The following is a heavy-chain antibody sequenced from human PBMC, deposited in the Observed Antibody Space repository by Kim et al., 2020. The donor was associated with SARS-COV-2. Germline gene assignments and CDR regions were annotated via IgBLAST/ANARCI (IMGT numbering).Heavy chain of an antibody. V-gene: IGHV3-33*01. CDR1: GFTFSSYG. J-gene: IGHJ6*02. Sequence: GGSLRLSCAASGFTFSSYGMHWVRQAPGKRLEWVAVIWYDGSNKYYADSVKGRFTISRDNSKNTLYLQMNSLRAEDTAVYYCARDNRGSITMVRGVILRYGMDVWGQGATVTVSS. D-gene: IGHD3-10*01. CDR3: ARDNRGSITMVRGVILRYGMDV. CDR2: IWYDGSNK.